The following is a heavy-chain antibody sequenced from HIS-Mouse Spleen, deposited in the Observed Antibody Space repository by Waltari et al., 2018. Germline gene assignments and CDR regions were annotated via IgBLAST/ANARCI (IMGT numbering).Heavy chain of an antibody. CDR1: GGSFSGYY. Sequence: QVQLQQWGAGLLKPSETLSLTCAVYGGSFSGYYWSWIRQPPGKGLEWIGEINHSGSTNYNPSLKSRVTISVDTSKNQFALKLSSVTAADTAVYYCARGIAAAVVGNWFDPWGQGTLVTVSS. V-gene: IGHV4-34*01. CDR2: INHSGST. D-gene: IGHD6-13*01. CDR3: ARGIAAAVVGNWFDP. J-gene: IGHJ5*02.